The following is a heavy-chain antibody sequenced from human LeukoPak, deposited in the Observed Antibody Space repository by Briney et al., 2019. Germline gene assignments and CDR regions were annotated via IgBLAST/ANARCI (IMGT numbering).Heavy chain of an antibody. D-gene: IGHD3-10*01. J-gene: IGHJ4*02. V-gene: IGHV1-2*06. CDR2: INPDIDVA. CDR3: ARAVIRGSHFDS. CDR1: GYTFTDHY. Sequence: ASVKVSCKASGYTFTDHYINWVRQAPGQGLEWMGRINPDIDVANYAEKFQGRVTMTRDTSISTAYMDLGSLTSEDTAVYYCARAVIRGSHFDSWGQGTLVTVSS.